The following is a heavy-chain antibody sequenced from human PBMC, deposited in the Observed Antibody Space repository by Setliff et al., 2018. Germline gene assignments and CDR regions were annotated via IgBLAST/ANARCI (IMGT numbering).Heavy chain of an antibody. J-gene: IGHJ4*02. V-gene: IGHV4-39*01. CDR1: GASLSSGTYY. D-gene: IGHD1-1*01. CDR2: IYYRGDA. Sequence: SETLSLTCTVSGASLSSGTYYWGWIRQPPGKGLEWIGRIYYRGDAYYDASLKGRLTISVDTAQNQFSLRLTSVTAADTAVYYCARTGTYRYFDYWGQGALVTVSS. CDR3: ARTGTYRYFDY.